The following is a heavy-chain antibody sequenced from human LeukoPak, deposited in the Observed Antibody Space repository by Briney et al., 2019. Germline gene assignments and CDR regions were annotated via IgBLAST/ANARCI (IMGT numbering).Heavy chain of an antibody. CDR2: IYYTGST. Sequence: SETLSLTCTVSGYSISSGYYWGWIRQPPGKGLEWIGSIYYTGSTYYTPPLKSRVTISVDTSKDQFSLNLNSVTAADTAVYYCARVRSGSYSATDYWGQGTLVTVSS. J-gene: IGHJ4*02. D-gene: IGHD1-26*01. CDR3: ARVRSGSYSATDY. CDR1: GYSISSGYY. V-gene: IGHV4-38-2*02.